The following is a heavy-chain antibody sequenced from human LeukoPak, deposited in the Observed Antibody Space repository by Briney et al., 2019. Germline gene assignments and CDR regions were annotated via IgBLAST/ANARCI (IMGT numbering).Heavy chain of an antibody. CDR1: GFTFSSYA. D-gene: IGHD6-19*01. Sequence: LPGGSLRLSCAASGFTFSSYAMSWVRQAPGKGLEWVSAISGSGGSTYYADSVKGRFTISRDNAKNSLFLHMNALRAEDTAMYYCARGGADQWQATPFDPWGQGTLVAVSS. CDR2: ISGSGGST. CDR3: ARGGADQWQATPFDP. V-gene: IGHV3-23*01. J-gene: IGHJ5*02.